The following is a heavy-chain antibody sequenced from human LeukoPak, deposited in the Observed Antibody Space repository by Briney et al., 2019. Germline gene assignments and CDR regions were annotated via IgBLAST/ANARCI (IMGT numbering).Heavy chain of an antibody. J-gene: IGHJ6*02. D-gene: IGHD1-7*01. CDR3: ARDNWNYGSSMDV. CDR1: GGSISSYY. CDR2: IYYSGST. V-gene: IGHV4-59*01. Sequence: SETLSLTCTVSGGSISSYYWSWIRQPPGKGLEWIGYIYYSGSTNYNPSLKSRVTISVDTSKNQFSLKLSSVTAADTAVYYCARDNWNYGSSMDVWGQGTTVTVSS.